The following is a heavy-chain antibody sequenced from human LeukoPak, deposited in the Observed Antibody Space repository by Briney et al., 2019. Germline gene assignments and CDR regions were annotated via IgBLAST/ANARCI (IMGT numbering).Heavy chain of an antibody. CDR1: GYTFTSYG. Sequence: ASVKVSCKASGYTFTSYGISWVRQAPGQGLEWMGWISAYNGNTNYAQKLQGRVTMTTDTSTSTAYMELRSLRSDDTAVYYCARAGGRVLRYFDWLTHGMDVWGQGTTVTVSS. CDR2: ISAYNGNT. J-gene: IGHJ6*02. D-gene: IGHD3-9*01. CDR3: ARAGGRVLRYFDWLTHGMDV. V-gene: IGHV1-18*01.